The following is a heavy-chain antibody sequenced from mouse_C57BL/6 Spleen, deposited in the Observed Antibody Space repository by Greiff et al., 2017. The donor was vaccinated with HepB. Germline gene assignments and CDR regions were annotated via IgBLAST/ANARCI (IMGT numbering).Heavy chain of an antibody. CDR1: GYAFSSSW. J-gene: IGHJ2*01. V-gene: IGHV1-82*01. D-gene: IGHD2-1*01. CDR2: IYPGDGDT. Sequence: QVQLQQSGPELVKPGASVKISCKASGYAFSSSWMNWVKQRPGKGLEWIGRIYPGDGDTNYNGKFKGKATLTADKSSSTAYMQLSSLTSEDSAVYFCARSAGMNGNYFDYWGQGTTLTVSS. CDR3: ARSAGMNGNYFDY.